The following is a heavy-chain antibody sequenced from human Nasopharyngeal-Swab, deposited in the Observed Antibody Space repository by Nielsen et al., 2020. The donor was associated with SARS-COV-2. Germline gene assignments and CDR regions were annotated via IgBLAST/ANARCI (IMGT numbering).Heavy chain of an antibody. J-gene: IGHJ6*02. Sequence: SETLSLTCSVSGGSFNGFYWNWIRQAPGKGLEWIGEINHSGSTNYNPSLKSRVTISVDTSKNQFSLKLSSVTAADTAVYYCARGLGGETSYYGMDVWGQGTTVTVSS. D-gene: IGHD3-16*01. CDR3: ARGLGGETSYYGMDV. CDR1: GGSFNGFY. CDR2: INHSGST. V-gene: IGHV4-34*01.